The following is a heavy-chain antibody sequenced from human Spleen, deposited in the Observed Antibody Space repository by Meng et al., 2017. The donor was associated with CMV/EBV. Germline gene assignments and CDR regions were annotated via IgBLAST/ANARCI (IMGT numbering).Heavy chain of an antibody. CDR1: AYTFTGYY. D-gene: IGHD1-7*01. Sequence: ASVKVSCKASAYTFTGYYMHWVRQAPEQGLEWMGWMNPNTGVTNYAQKFQGRVTMTRDRSISTAYMELTRLTSYDTAVYYCARGGLELNYYHAMDVWGQGTTVTVSS. CDR3: ARGGLELNYYHAMDV. V-gene: IGHV1-2*02. J-gene: IGHJ6*02. CDR2: MNPNTGVT.